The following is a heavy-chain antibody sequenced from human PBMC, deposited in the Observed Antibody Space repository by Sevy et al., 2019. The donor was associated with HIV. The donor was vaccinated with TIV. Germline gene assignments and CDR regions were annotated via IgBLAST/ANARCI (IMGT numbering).Heavy chain of an antibody. CDR2: INSDGRST. J-gene: IGHJ6*02. CDR1: GFTFSIFW. CDR3: ARDKIYGMDV. V-gene: IGHV3-74*01. Sequence: GGSLRLSCTASGFTFSIFWMHWVRQAPGKGLVWVSHINSDGRSTTYADSVKGRFTISRDNAKNTLYPQMNSLRDEDTAVYFCARDKIYGMDVWGQGTTVTVSS.